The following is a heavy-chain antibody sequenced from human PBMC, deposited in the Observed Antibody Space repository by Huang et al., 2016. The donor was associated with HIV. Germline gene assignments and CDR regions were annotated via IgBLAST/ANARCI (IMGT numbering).Heavy chain of an antibody. CDR3: ARRQGSGYYFYFDY. CDR1: GGSIKSRNYY. D-gene: IGHD3-22*01. V-gene: IGHV4-39*01. Sequence: QLQLQESGPGLVKPSDTLSLNCTISGGSIKSRNYYWGWVRQAPGKGLEGIGDIYYSGSPYYNPSLRSRVSLSVDTSKKQVTLKVNAVIAADTAVYYCARRQGSGYYFYFDYWGRGIPVTVSA. CDR2: IYYSGSP. J-gene: IGHJ4*02.